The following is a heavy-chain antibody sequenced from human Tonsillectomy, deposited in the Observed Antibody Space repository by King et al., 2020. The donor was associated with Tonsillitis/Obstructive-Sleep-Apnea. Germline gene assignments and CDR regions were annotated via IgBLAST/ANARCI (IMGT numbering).Heavy chain of an antibody. CDR2: INPNSGDT. CDR1: GYTFSGYY. Sequence: VQLVQSGAEVKKPGASVKVSCKDSGYTFSGYYIHWVRQAPGQGLEWIGWINPNSGDTKYAQKFQGRVTMTTDTSISTAYMELSSVRSDDTAVYYCAGGRWHIGVTDMQGYWGQGTQVTVSS. D-gene: IGHD2-21*01. V-gene: IGHV1-2*02. CDR3: AGGRWHIGVTDMQGY. J-gene: IGHJ4*02.